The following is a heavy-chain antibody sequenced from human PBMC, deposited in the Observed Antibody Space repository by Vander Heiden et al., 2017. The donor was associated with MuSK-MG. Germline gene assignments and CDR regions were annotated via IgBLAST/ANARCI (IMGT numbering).Heavy chain of an antibody. CDR1: GGSISSYY. CDR2: IYYGGTA. V-gene: IGHV4-59*01. J-gene: IGHJ3*02. D-gene: IGHD3-3*01. CDR3: ARSEWANAFDI. Sequence: QVQLQESCPGLVKPSETLSLTCTVSGGSISSYYWSWIRQPPGKGLEWSGYIYYGGTANYNPSLKSRVTISVDTSKNQFSLKLSSVTAADTAVYYCARSEWANAFDIWGQGTMVTVSS.